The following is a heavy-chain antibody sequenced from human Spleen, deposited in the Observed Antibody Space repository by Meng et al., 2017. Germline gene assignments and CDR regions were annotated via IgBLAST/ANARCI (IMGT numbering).Heavy chain of an antibody. Sequence: AAVKVSCKASGYTFTDYYMHWARQAPGQGLEWMGVISTSGGSTTYAEKFRGRFLMTRDTSTSTVYIELTSLRSEDTAVYYCARDPNYYVSGSTSYFWLDPWGQGTLVTVSS. D-gene: IGHD3-10*01. CDR3: ARDPNYYVSGSTSYFWLDP. CDR1: GYTFTDYY. CDR2: ISTSGGST. J-gene: IGHJ5*02. V-gene: IGHV1-46*01.